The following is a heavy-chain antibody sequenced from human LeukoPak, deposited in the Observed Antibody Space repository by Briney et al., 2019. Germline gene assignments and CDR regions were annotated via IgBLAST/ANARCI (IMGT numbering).Heavy chain of an antibody. Sequence: SETLSLTCTVSGGSISSSSYYWGWIRQPPGKGLEWIGSIYYSGSTYYNPSLKSRVTISVDTSKNQFSLKLSSVTAADTAVYYCARHEALTEVVDAFDIWGQGTMVTVSS. CDR2: IYYSGST. CDR3: ARHEALTEVVDAFDI. D-gene: IGHD2-8*02. V-gene: IGHV4-39*01. J-gene: IGHJ3*02. CDR1: GGSISSSSYY.